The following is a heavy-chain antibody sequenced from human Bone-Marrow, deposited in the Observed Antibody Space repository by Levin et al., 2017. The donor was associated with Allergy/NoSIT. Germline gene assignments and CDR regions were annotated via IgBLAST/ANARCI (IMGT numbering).Heavy chain of an antibody. D-gene: IGHD1-14*01. CDR2: IIGSSSFI. CDR1: GFPFSSYP. Sequence: SCAASGFPFSSYPMNWARQAPGRGLEWIASIIGSSSFINYADSVKGRFTISRDNAKSSLYLQMNSLRIEDTAVYYCTRGATGNWGQGTLVTVSS. V-gene: IGHV3-21*01. CDR3: TRGATGN. J-gene: IGHJ1*01.